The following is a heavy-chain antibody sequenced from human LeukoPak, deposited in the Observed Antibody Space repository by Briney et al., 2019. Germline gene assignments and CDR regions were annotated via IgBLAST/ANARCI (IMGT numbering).Heavy chain of an antibody. D-gene: IGHD3-10*01. CDR2: ISAYNGNT. CDR1: GYTFTIYG. CDR3: ARDPNMVRGVPNWFDP. V-gene: IGHV1-18*01. Sequence: ASVKVSCKASGYTFTIYGISWVRQAPGQGLEWMGWISAYNGNTNYAQKLQGRVTMTTDTSTSTAYMELRSLRSDDTAVYYCARDPNMVRGVPNWFDPWGQGTLVTVSS. J-gene: IGHJ5*02.